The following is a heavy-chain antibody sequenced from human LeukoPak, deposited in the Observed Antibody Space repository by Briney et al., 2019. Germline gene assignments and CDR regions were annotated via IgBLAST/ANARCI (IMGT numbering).Heavy chain of an antibody. CDR1: GFTFTTYS. Sequence: GGPLRLSCVASGFTFTTYSMNWVRQAPGKGLEWVSSITSTSKYIDYADSLKGRFTIFRDNSKNTLYLQMNSLRAEDTAVYYCAKGRNLATMIVVVIAFDYWGQGTLVTVSS. CDR3: AKGRNLATMIVVVIAFDY. CDR2: ITSTSKYI. V-gene: IGHV3-21*04. D-gene: IGHD3-22*01. J-gene: IGHJ4*02.